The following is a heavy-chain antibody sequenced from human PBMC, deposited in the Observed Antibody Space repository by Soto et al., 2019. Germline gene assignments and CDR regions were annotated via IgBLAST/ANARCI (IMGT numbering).Heavy chain of an antibody. CDR3: ARDGVDTGDY. CDR1: GFTFSTYS. J-gene: IGHJ4*02. V-gene: IGHV3-48*02. Sequence: EVQLVESGGGLVLPGGSLRLSCAASGFTFSTYSMNWVRQAPGKGLEWVSFISSSGNTIYYADSVKGRFTISRDNAKNSLYLQMNSLRDEDTAVYYCARDGVDTGDYWGQGTRVTVSS. D-gene: IGHD5-18*01. CDR2: ISSSGNTI.